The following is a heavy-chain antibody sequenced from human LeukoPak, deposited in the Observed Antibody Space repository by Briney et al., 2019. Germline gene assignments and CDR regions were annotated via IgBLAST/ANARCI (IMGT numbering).Heavy chain of an antibody. D-gene: IGHD1-26*01. Sequence: PGGSLRLSCAASGFTFSSYAMHWVRQAPGKGLEYVSAISSNGGRTYYANSVKGRSTISRDNSKNTLYLQMGSLRAEDMAVYYCARGGGSPPFDYWGQGTLVTVSS. CDR1: GFTFSSYA. CDR3: ARGGGSPPFDY. CDR2: ISSNGGRT. V-gene: IGHV3-64*01. J-gene: IGHJ4*02.